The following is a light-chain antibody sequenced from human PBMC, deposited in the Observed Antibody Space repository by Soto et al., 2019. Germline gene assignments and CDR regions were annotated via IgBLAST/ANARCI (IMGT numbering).Light chain of an antibody. Sequence: QSVLTQPPSASGSPEQSVTISCTGTSSDVGGHNYVSWYQQRPGKAPKLIIYEVTQRPSGVSDRFSGSKSGNTATLTVSGLQAEDEADYHCSSYAGINTLVFGGGTKLTVL. J-gene: IGLJ2*01. V-gene: IGLV2-8*01. CDR3: SSYAGINTLV. CDR2: EVT. CDR1: SSDVGGHNY.